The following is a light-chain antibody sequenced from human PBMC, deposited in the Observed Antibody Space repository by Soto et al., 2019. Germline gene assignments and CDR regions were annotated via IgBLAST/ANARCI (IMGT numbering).Light chain of an antibody. CDR1: ESVSSN. CDR3: QQYNNWPWT. J-gene: IGKJ1*01. V-gene: IGKV3-15*01. CDR2: GAS. Sequence: VMTQSPASLSVSPGERATLSCRASESVSSNLAWYQQKPGQGPRLLIYGASTRATGIPARFSGSGSGTEFTLTINILQSEDFAVYYCQQYNNWPWTFGQGTKVEIK.